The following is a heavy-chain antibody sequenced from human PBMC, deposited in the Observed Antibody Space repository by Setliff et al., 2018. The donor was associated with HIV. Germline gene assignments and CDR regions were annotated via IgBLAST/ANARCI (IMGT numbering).Heavy chain of an antibody. J-gene: IGHJ4*02. CDR2: IYFTGSS. D-gene: IGHD6-6*01. Sequence: PSETLSLTCTVSGGSISTYYWSWIRQPPGKGLEWIGSIYFTGSSDNNYSLKSRATISIDTSKNQFSLKLSSVTAADTAVYYCARGLLRGVAARGVGYWGQGTLVTVSS. V-gene: IGHV4-59*12. CDR1: GGSISTYY. CDR3: ARGLLRGVAARGVGY.